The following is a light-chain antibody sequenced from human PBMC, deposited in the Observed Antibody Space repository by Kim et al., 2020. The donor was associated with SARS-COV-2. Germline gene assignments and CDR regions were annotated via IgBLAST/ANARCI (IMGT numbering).Light chain of an antibody. Sequence: SYELTQPPSVSVSPGQTASITCSGDNLGDKYACWFQQKPGQSPVVVIYQDSKRPSGIPERFSGSNSGNTATLTISGTQAMDEADYYCQAWDSSTASYVFG. CDR2: QDS. J-gene: IGLJ1*01. CDR3: QAWDSSTASYV. V-gene: IGLV3-1*01. CDR1: NLGDKY.